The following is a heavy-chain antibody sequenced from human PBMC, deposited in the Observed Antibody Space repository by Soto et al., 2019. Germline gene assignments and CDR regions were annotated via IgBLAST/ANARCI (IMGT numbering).Heavy chain of an antibody. V-gene: IGHV4-59*01. D-gene: IGHD6-13*01. CDR1: GGSISSYY. CDR2: IYYTGLS. J-gene: IGHJ4*02. Sequence: QVQLQESGPGLVKPSETLSLTCTVSGGSISSYYWSWIRQPPGKGLERIGYIYYTGLSNSNPSLNSRVTMSVDTSNNQFSLKLSSVTAADTAVYYCASHSSHWPFFDFWGQGTLVTVSS. CDR3: ASHSSHWPFFDF.